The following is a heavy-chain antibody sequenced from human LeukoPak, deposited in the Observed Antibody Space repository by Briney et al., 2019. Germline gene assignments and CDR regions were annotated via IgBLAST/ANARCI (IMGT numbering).Heavy chain of an antibody. D-gene: IGHD6-13*01. V-gene: IGHV6-1*01. CDR3: AEQRWSNNSWYQRPFDY. CDR2: TYYRSKWYN. J-gene: IGHJ4*02. Sequence: SQTLSLTCAISGDIVSSNSAAWNWIRQSPSRGLEWLGRTYYRSKWYNDYAVSVKSRITINPDTSKNQFSLQLNSVTPEDTAVYYCAEQRWSNNSWYQRPFDYWGQGTLVTVSS. CDR1: GDIVSSNSAA.